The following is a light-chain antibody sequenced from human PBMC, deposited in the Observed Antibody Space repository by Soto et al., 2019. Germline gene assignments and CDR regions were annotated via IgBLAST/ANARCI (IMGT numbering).Light chain of an antibody. Sequence: VLTQSPATLSLSPGQRATLSCRASQSITTYLAWYQQIPGQAPRLLIHDASYRATGIPARFSGSGSGTDFTLTISSLEPEDVAVYYCLHRRTWPSSTFGQGTKLAIK. CDR1: QSITTY. CDR3: LHRRTWPSST. CDR2: DAS. J-gene: IGKJ2*01. V-gene: IGKV3-11*01.